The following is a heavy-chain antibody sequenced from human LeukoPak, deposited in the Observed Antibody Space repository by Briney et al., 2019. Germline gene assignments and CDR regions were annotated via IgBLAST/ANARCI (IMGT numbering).Heavy chain of an antibody. CDR1: GFTFSSYA. D-gene: IGHD3-9*01. CDR2: ISGSGGST. V-gene: IGHV3-23*01. CDR3: AKEGRERYDILTRYFDY. J-gene: IGHJ4*02. Sequence: GGSLRLSCAASGFTFSSYAMSWVRQAPGKGLEWVSAISGSGGSTYYADSVKGRFTISRDNSKNTLYLQMNSLRAEDTAVYYCAKEGRERYDILTRYFDYWGQGTLVTVSS.